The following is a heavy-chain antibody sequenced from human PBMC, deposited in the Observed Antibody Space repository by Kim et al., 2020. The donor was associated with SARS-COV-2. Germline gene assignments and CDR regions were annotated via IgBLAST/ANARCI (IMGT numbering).Heavy chain of an antibody. CDR3: AREGASGWTYYYGMDV. D-gene: IGHD6-19*01. Sequence: GGSLRLSCAASGFTFSSYSMNWVRQAPGKGLEWVSSISSSSSYIYYADSVKGRFTISRDNAKNSLYLQMNSLRAEETAVYYCAREGASGWTYYYGMDVWGQGTTVTVSS. J-gene: IGHJ6*02. CDR1: GFTFSSYS. CDR2: ISSSSSYI. V-gene: IGHV3-21*01.